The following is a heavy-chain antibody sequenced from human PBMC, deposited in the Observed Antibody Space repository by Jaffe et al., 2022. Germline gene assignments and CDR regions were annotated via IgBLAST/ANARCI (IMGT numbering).Heavy chain of an antibody. Sequence: QVQLQESGPGLVKPSETLSLTCAVSGYSISSGYYWGWIRQPPGKGLEWIGSIYHSGSTYYNPSLKSRVTISVDTSKNQFSLKLSSVTAADTAVYYCARQGGSGYYYYYYYMDVWGKGTTVTVSS. J-gene: IGHJ6*03. CDR1: GYSISSGYY. CDR2: IYHSGST. D-gene: IGHD5-12*01. V-gene: IGHV4-38-2*01. CDR3: ARQGGSGYYYYYYYMDV.